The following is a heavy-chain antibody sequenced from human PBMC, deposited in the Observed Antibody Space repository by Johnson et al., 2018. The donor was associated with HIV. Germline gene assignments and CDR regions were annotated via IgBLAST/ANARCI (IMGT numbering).Heavy chain of an antibody. CDR1: GFAVSSRS. CDR3: ARASDAFDI. Sequence: QVQLVESGGRLIQPGESLRLSCAASGFAVSSRSMSWVRQAPGKGLEWVSLISFDGNDKYYADSVKGRFTISRDNSKNTLYLQMNSLRAEDTAVYYCARASDAFDIWGQGTMVTVSS. J-gene: IGHJ3*02. V-gene: IGHV3-30*14. CDR2: ISFDGNDK.